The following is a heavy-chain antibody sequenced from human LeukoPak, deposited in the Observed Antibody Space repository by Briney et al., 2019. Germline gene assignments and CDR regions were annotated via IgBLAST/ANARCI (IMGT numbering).Heavy chain of an antibody. CDR2: ISSSGSFM. Sequence: EGSQRLSCAASGFTFSGYNMNWVRQAPGKGLEWVSFISSSGSFMYYADSLKGRFTVSRDNAKNSLFLQMNSLRAEDTAVYYCARNYYDNTGYYRDAFDVWGQGTMGTVSS. CDR3: ARNYYDNTGYYRDAFDV. V-gene: IGHV3-21*01. J-gene: IGHJ3*01. CDR1: GFTFSGYN. D-gene: IGHD3-22*01.